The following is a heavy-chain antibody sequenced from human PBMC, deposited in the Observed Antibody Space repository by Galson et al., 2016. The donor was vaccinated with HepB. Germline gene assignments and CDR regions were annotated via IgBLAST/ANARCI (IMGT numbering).Heavy chain of an antibody. Sequence: SETLSLTCAVYGGSFSDYSWSWIRQPPGKGLEWIGENNDNRFTNYNPSLKSRVTILIDTSKNQFSLKLSSVTAAGTAVYYCARINSNFYYGMDVWGQGTTVTVSS. CDR1: GGSFSDYS. V-gene: IGHV4-34*01. J-gene: IGHJ6*02. CDR3: ARINSNFYYGMDV. CDR2: NNDNRFT. D-gene: IGHD6-13*01.